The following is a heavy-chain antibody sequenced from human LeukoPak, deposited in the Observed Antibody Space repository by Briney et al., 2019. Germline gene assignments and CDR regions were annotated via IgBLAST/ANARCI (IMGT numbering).Heavy chain of an antibody. Sequence: GGSLRLSCAASGFTFSSYAMSWVRQAPGKGLEWVSTIGGSGSNTYYADSVKGRFTISRDNSKNTLYLRMNSLRADDTAVYYCARGTAWYLVYWGQGTLVTVSS. CDR3: ARGTAWYLVY. D-gene: IGHD2-21*02. CDR2: IGGSGSNT. CDR1: GFTFSSYA. J-gene: IGHJ4*02. V-gene: IGHV3-23*01.